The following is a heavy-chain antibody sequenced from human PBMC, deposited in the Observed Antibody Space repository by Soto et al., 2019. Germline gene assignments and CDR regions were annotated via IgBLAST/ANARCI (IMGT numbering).Heavy chain of an antibody. D-gene: IGHD3-10*02. CDR2: IYYSGST. Sequence: QVQLQESGPGLVKPSQTLSLTCTVSGGSISSGGYYWSWIRQHPGKGLEWIGYIYYSGSTYYNPSLTSRVTILLDTSKNQSSLKLSSVTAADTAMYYCARLSSGERLNFDYWGQGTLVTVSS. J-gene: IGHJ4*02. V-gene: IGHV4-31*03. CDR1: GGSISSGGYY. CDR3: ARLSSGERLNFDY.